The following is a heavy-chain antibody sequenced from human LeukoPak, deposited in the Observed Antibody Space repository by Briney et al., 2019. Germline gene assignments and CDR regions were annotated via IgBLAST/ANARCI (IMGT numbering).Heavy chain of an antibody. Sequence: GGSLRLSCAASGFTFSNAWTRWVRQAPGKRREWVGRIKSKTDGGTTHYAAPVKGRFTISRDDSKNPLYLQMNSLKTEDTADYYWTTDFFYGGRKGYFDYWGQGTLVTVSS. V-gene: IGHV3-15*01. CDR1: GFTFSNAW. CDR3: TTDFFYGGRKGYFDY. CDR2: IKSKTDGGTT. J-gene: IGHJ4*02. D-gene: IGHD3-16*01.